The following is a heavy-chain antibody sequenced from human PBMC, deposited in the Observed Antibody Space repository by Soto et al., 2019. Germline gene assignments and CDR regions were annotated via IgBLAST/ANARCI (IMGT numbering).Heavy chain of an antibody. CDR1: GFTFSNCA. D-gene: IGHD1-26*01. J-gene: IGHJ4*02. V-gene: IGHV3-23*01. CDR3: AKAIEGAWEPNDY. Sequence: EVQLLESGGGVVQPGGSLRLSCAASGFTFSNCAMKWVRQAPGKGLEWVSDISRAGSNIYYADSVKGRFTISRDNSKNTLYLQMNSLRAEDTAVYYCAKAIEGAWEPNDYWGRGTLVTVSS. CDR2: ISRAGSNI.